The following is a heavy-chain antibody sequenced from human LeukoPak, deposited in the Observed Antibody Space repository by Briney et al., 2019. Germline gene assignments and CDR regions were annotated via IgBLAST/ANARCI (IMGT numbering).Heavy chain of an antibody. CDR1: GGSINSYY. Sequence: SETLSLTCTVSGGSINSYYWSWIRLPPGKGLEWIGYIYYTGATYYNPSRKSRVTISLDTSKNQFSLKLSSVTAADAAVYYCARAGYSYGTGYYFDYWGQGALVTVSS. J-gene: IGHJ4*02. D-gene: IGHD5-18*01. CDR2: IYYTGAT. V-gene: IGHV4-59*01. CDR3: ARAGYSYGTGYYFDY.